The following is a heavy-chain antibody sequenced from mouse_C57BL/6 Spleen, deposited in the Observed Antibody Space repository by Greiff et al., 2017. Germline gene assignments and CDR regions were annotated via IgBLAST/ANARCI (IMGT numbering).Heavy chain of an antibody. CDR3: ARWSSNNTFDY. CDR2: IHPYHGDT. CDR1: GYTFTTYS. J-gene: IGHJ4*01. V-gene: IGHV1-47*01. Sequence: QVQLQQSGAELVKPGASVKMSCKASGYTFTTYSMHWMKQNPGQSLEWIGNIHPYHGDTNYNEKFKGKATLTVEKSSSTAYLQLSRITSDYSAVYYGARWSSNNTFDYWGQGTTVTVSS. D-gene: IGHD2-10*02.